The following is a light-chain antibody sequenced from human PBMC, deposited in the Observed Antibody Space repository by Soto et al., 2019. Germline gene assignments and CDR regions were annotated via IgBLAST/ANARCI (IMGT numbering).Light chain of an antibody. CDR3: MQALQSLT. V-gene: IGKV2-28*01. Sequence: EIVMTQSPLTLPVTPGEPASISCRSSQSLLYNNTYNYLDWYVQKPGLSPQLLIYFGSNRAPGVPDRFSGSGSGTDFTLKINRVEAEDVGTYYCMQALQSLTFGQGTRLEIK. J-gene: IGKJ5*01. CDR1: QSLLYNNTYNY. CDR2: FGS.